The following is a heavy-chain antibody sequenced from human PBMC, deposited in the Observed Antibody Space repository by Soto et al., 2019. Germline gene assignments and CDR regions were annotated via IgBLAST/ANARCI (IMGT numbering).Heavy chain of an antibody. V-gene: IGHV3-30*18. CDR1: GFTFSSYG. Sequence: GGSLRLSCAASGFTFSSYGMHWVRQAPGKGLEWVAVISYDGSNKYYADSVKGRFTISRDNSKNTLYLQMNSLRAEDTAVYYCAKEYGIAVAHGWFDPWGQGTLVTVSS. D-gene: IGHD6-19*01. CDR3: AKEYGIAVAHGWFDP. CDR2: ISYDGSNK. J-gene: IGHJ5*02.